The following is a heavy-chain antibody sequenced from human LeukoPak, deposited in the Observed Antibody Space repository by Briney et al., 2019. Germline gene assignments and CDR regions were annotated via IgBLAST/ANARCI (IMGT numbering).Heavy chain of an antibody. CDR1: GYSISSGYY. V-gene: IGHV4-38-2*02. Sequence: PSETLSLTCTVSGYSISSGYYWGWIRQPPGKGLEWIGSIYHSGSTYHNPSLKSRVTISVDTSKNQLSLKLRSVTAADTAVYYCARGVGYSYGLFDYWGQGTLVTVSS. CDR3: ARGVGYSYGLFDY. CDR2: IYHSGST. D-gene: IGHD5-18*01. J-gene: IGHJ4*02.